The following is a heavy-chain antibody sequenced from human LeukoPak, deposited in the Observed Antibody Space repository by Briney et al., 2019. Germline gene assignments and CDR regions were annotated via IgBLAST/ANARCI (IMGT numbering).Heavy chain of an antibody. CDR1: GFSFSSYA. CDR3: ARVGAATYAFDL. D-gene: IGHD3-16*01. V-gene: IGHV3-23*03. CDR2: IFGAGKNTT. Sequence: GGSLRLSCAASGFSFSSYAMNWVRQAPGKGLEWVSIIFGAGKNTTYYADSVKGRFTVSRDNSKNTLYLQMNSLRAEDTAVYYCARVGAATYAFDLWGQGTRVTVSS. J-gene: IGHJ3*01.